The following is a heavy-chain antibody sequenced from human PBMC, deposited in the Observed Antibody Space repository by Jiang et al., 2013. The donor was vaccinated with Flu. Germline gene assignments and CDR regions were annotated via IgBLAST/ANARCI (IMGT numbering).Heavy chain of an antibody. J-gene: IGHJ4*02. CDR2: IHSGGNT. D-gene: IGHD2/OR15-2a*01. CDR1: GFTVSNNY. CDR3: ARDTHSNIRADY. V-gene: IGHV3-66*01. Sequence: GGSLRLSCAVSGFTVSNNYMSWVRQAPGKGLEWVSIIHSGGNTDYADSVKGRFTISRDNSKNTLYLQMNSLRAEDTAVYYCARDTHSNIRADYWGQGTLVTVSS.